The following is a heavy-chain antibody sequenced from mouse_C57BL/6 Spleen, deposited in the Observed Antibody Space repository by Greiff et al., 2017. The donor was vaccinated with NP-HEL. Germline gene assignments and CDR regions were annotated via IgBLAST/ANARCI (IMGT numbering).Heavy chain of an antibody. Sequence: EVQLQQSGPELVKPGASVKISCKASGYTFTDYYMNWVKQSHGKSLEWIGDINPNNGGTSYNQKFKGKATLTVDKSSSTAYMELRSLTSGDSAVYYCARLGEYDRSYAMDYWGQGTSVTVSS. CDR1: GYTFTDYY. V-gene: IGHV1-26*01. D-gene: IGHD2-14*01. J-gene: IGHJ4*01. CDR2: INPNNGGT. CDR3: ARLGEYDRSYAMDY.